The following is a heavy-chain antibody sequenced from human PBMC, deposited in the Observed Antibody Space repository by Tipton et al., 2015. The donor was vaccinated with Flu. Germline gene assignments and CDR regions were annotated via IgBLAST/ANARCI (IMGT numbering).Heavy chain of an antibody. CDR1: GFTFNRYA. CDR3: ARAAEWDFWGGPEDY. Sequence: SLRLSREASGFTFNRYAMSWVRQAPGKGLEWVSGISGGGAITYFADSVKGRFTISRDNFRNTLVLQMNSLRAEDTAVYYCARAAEWDFWGGPEDYWGQGTLVTVSS. D-gene: IGHD3-3*01. V-gene: IGHV3-23*01. J-gene: IGHJ4*02. CDR2: ISGGGAIT.